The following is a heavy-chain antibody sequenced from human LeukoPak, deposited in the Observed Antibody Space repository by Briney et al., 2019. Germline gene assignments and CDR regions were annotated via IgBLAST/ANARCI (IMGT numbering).Heavy chain of an antibody. D-gene: IGHD4-17*01. CDR2: ISYDGSKK. Sequence: GGSLRLSCAASGFTFSSYGMHWVRQAQGKGLGWEGVISYDGSKKYYPPSLKGRFTLSRDSSKNTLYLQMNSLRAEDTAVYYCARRTTVTTTGDYWGQGTLVTVSS. CDR1: GFTFSSYG. CDR3: ARRTTVTTTGDY. V-gene: IGHV3-30-3*01. J-gene: IGHJ4*02.